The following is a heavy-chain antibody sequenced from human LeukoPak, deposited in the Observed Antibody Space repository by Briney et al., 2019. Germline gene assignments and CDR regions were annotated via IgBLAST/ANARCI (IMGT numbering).Heavy chain of an antibody. CDR1: GFTFSSYA. CDR3: AKDLRFLEWFFDY. CDR2: IGGSGGST. J-gene: IGHJ4*02. D-gene: IGHD3-3*01. V-gene: IGHV3-23*01. Sequence: GGSLRLSCAASGFTFSSYAMSWVRQAPGKGLEWVSAIGGSGGSTYYADSVKGRFTISRDNSKNTLYLQMNSLRAEDTAVYYCAKDLRFLEWFFDYWGQGTLVTVSS.